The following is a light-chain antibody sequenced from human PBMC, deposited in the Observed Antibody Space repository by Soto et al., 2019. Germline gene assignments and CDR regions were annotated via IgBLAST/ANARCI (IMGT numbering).Light chain of an antibody. CDR1: QSVSSSY. CDR3: QQYGSSPPRT. CDR2: GAS. J-gene: IGKJ1*01. Sequence: EIVLTQSPGTVSLSPMEIATLSFTASQSVSSSYLAWYQQKPGQAPRLLIYGASSRATGIPDRFSGSGSGTDFTLTISRLEPEDFAVYYCQQYGSSPPRTFGQGTKVDIK. V-gene: IGKV3-20*01.